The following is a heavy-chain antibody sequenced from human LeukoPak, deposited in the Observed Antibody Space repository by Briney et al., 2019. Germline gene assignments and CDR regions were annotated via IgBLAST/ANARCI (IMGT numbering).Heavy chain of an antibody. CDR1: GYTFTDYY. Sequence: ASVKVSCKASGYTFTDYYMHRMRQAPGQGPEWMGWMNPNSGGTNYAQKFQGRVTMTRDTSITTAYMGLSSLRSDDTAVYYCAPRRVAADKGFDYWGQGTLVTVSS. J-gene: IGHJ4*02. V-gene: IGHV1-2*02. D-gene: IGHD6-19*01. CDR2: MNPNSGGT. CDR3: APRRVAADKGFDY.